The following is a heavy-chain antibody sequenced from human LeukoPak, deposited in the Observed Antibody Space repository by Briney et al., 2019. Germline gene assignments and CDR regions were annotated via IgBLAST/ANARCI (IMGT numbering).Heavy chain of an antibody. J-gene: IGHJ6*02. CDR1: GFTFSSYD. CDR2: ISTSSSYI. CDR3: ARRYYGMDV. V-gene: IGHV3-21*06. Sequence: PGGSLRLSCAASGFTFSSYDMNWVRQAPGKGLEWVSSISTSSSYIDYADSVQGRFTISRDNAENSLYLQMNSLRAEDTAVYYCARRYYGMDVWGQGTTVTVSS.